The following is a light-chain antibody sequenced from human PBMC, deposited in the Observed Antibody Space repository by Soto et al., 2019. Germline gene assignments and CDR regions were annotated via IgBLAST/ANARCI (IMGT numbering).Light chain of an antibody. V-gene: IGKV1-5*01. CDR3: QQYNSYT. CDR2: HAS. Sequence: DVQMTQSPSTLSASVGDRVTITCRASQSISSLLAWYQQKPGTAPKLLIYHASTLESGVPSRFSGSGSGTEFTLTISSLQPDVFASYYCQQYNSYTFGQGTKVDIK. J-gene: IGKJ1*01. CDR1: QSISSL.